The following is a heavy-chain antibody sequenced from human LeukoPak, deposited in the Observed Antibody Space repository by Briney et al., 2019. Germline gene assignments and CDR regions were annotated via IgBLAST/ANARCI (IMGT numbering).Heavy chain of an antibody. CDR3: ASFSGSYFGY. CDR1: GFTFIDYA. J-gene: IGHJ4*02. Sequence: GGSLRLSCTASGFTFIDYAMSWVRQAPGKGLEWVSAITGSGGSIYYADSVKGRFTTSRDNSKNTLYLQMNSLRAGDTAVYYCASFSGSYFGYWGQGTLVTVSS. V-gene: IGHV3-23*01. CDR2: ITGSGGSI. D-gene: IGHD3-10*01.